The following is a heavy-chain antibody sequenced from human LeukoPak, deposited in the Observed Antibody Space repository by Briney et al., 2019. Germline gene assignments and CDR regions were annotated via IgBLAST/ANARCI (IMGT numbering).Heavy chain of an antibody. D-gene: IGHD6-13*01. CDR1: RFTFSDYY. V-gene: IGHV3-11*04. CDR2: ISHSGRTI. J-gene: IGHJ5*02. Sequence: GGSLRLSCAASRFTFSDYYMNWIRQAPGKGLEWVSYISHSGRTIYSADSVKGRFTISRDNAKNSLYLQMNSLRAEDTAVYYCARGVGSSWPGWFDPWGQGTLVTVSS. CDR3: ARGVGSSWPGWFDP.